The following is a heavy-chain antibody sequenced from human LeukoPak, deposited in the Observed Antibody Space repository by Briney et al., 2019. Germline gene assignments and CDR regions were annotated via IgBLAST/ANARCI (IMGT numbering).Heavy chain of an antibody. Sequence: PSETLSLTCTVSGGSISSYYWSWIRQPPGKGLEWIGYFSNSGSTNYNPSLKSRVTISVDTSKNQFSLKLSSVTAADTAVYYCAREKYYPTGYSIGWSRRTYYFDYWGQGTQVTVSS. V-gene: IGHV4-4*08. J-gene: IGHJ4*02. D-gene: IGHD6-19*01. CDR1: GGSISSYY. CDR2: FSNSGST. CDR3: AREKYYPTGYSIGWSRRTYYFDY.